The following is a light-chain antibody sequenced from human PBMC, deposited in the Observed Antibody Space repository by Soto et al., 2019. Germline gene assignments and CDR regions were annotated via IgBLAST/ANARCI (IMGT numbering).Light chain of an antibody. CDR3: QQYNRWPPLT. CDR2: STS. CDR1: QSVSSN. V-gene: IGKV3D-15*01. J-gene: IGKJ4*01. Sequence: EIVMTQSPATLSVSPGERATLSCRASQSVSSNLAWYQQKPGQAPRLLIYSTSTRATGIPARFSGSGSGTEFTLTISSLQSEDFAVYYCQQYNRWPPLTFGGGTKGEIK.